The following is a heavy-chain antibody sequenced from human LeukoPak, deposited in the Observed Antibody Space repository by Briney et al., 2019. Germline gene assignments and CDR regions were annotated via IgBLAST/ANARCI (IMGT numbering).Heavy chain of an antibody. Sequence: SETLSLTCAVYGGSFSGYYWSWIRQPPGKGLEWIGEINHSGSTNYNPSLKSRVTISVDTSKNQFSLKLSSVTAADTAVYYCASPRGGDYVDYWGQGTLVTVSS. CDR1: GGSFSGYY. CDR2: INHSGST. V-gene: IGHV4-34*01. CDR3: ASPRGGDYVDY. D-gene: IGHD3-10*01. J-gene: IGHJ4*02.